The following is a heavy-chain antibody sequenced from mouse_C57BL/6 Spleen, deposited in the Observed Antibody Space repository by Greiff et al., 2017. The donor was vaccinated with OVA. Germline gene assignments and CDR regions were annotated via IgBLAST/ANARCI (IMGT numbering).Heavy chain of an antibody. CDR2: ISDGGSYT. V-gene: IGHV5-4*01. CDR1: GFTFSSYA. CDR3: ARDWSY. J-gene: IGHJ2*01. Sequence: EVQRVESGGGLVKPGGSLKLSCAASGFTFSSYAMSWVRQTPEKRLEWVATISDGGSYTYYPDNVKGRFTISRDNAKNNLYLQMSHLKSEDTAMYYCARDWSYWGQGTTLTVSS.